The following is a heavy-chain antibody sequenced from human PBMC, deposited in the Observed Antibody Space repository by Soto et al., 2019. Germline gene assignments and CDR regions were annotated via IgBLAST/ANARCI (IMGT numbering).Heavy chain of an antibody. CDR3: STLSSTWPTGVDY. Sequence: LRLSCVASGITFSNHWLSWVRQAPGKGLEWVANIKQDGSEEYYMDSVKGRFSVSRDNTKSSLFLQMNSLRGDDTAVYYCSTLSSTWPTGVDYWGQGTLVTVSS. D-gene: IGHD6-13*01. V-gene: IGHV3-7*03. J-gene: IGHJ4*02. CDR2: IKQDGSEE. CDR1: GITFSNHW.